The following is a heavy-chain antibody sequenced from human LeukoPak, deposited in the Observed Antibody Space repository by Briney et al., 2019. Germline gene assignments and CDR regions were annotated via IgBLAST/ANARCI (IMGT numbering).Heavy chain of an antibody. CDR3: ARDCSGGSCYPSGMDV. CDR2: INTGDGNT. Sequence: ASVKVSCKASGYTFTNRALHWVRRAPGQRLEWMGWINTGDGNTKYSQKFQGRVTITRDTSATTAYMELSSLTSEDTAVYYCARDCSGGSCYPSGMDVWGKGTTVTVSS. CDR1: GYTFTNRA. D-gene: IGHD2-15*01. V-gene: IGHV1-3*04. J-gene: IGHJ6*04.